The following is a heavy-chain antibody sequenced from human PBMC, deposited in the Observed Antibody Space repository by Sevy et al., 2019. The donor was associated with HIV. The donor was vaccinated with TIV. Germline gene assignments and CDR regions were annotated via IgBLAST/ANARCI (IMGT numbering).Heavy chain of an antibody. CDR3: FGVVPGGYYDILTGYYYFDY. Sequence: GGSLRLSCAASGFTFSSYGMHWVRQAPGKGLEWVAVISYDGSNKYYADSVKGRFTISRDNSKNTLYLQMNSLRAEDTAVYYCFGVVPGGYYDILTGYYYFDYWGQGTTVTVSS. CDR2: ISYDGSNK. J-gene: IGHJ4*03. CDR1: GFTFSSYG. D-gene: IGHD3-9*01. V-gene: IGHV3-30*03.